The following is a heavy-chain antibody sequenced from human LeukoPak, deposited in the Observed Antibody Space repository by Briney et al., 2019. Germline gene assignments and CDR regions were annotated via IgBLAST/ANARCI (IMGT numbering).Heavy chain of an antibody. Sequence: GGSLSLSCVASGFTFGSSAMSWVRQAPGKGPEWVSTFSRSGPDTYYADSVKGRFTIFRDNSKNTLYLQMNSLRDEDTAVYYCAKGALGSWYYFDYWGRGTLVTVSS. CDR1: GFTFGSSA. CDR3: AKGALGSWYYFDY. D-gene: IGHD6-13*01. V-gene: IGHV3-23*01. J-gene: IGHJ4*02. CDR2: FSRSGPDT.